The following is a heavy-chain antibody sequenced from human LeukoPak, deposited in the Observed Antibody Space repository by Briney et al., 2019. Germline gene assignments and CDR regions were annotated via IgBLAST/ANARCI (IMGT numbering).Heavy chain of an antibody. CDR3: VVVVDFRFDP. D-gene: IGHD2-21*01. Sequence: SVKVSCKASGFTFTSSAMQWVRQARGQRLEWIGWIVVGSGNTNYAQKFQERVTITRDMSTSTAYMELSSLRSEDTAVYYCVVVVDFRFDPGGQGTLVTVSS. CDR2: IVVGSGNT. CDR1: GFTFTSSA. J-gene: IGHJ5*02. V-gene: IGHV1-58*02.